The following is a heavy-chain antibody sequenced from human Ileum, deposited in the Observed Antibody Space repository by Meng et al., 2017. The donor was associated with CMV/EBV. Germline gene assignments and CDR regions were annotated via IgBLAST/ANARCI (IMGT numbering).Heavy chain of an antibody. V-gene: IGHV2-5*02. D-gene: IGHD6-19*01. CDR1: GFSLITSEVG. Sequence: QITLKESGPTLVKPTQTLTLTCTFSGFSLITSEVGVLWIRQPPGKALEWLALIYWDDDNRFSPSLKNRLTITKDTSKNQVVLRMTNMDPTDTATYYCAHGRGWLTDYWGQGTLVTVSS. CDR2: IYWDDDN. CDR3: AHGRGWLTDY. J-gene: IGHJ4*02.